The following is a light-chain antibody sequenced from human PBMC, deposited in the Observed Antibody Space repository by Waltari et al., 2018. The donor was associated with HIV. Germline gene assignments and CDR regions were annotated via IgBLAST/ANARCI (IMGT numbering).Light chain of an antibody. J-gene: IGKJ5*01. Sequence: EIVGTQTPGTLSLSPRECATLSRTSTHVVSNNYLVWYQHIPGQAPRLLIYGASSRSTAIPDRFSGSGSGSGFTLTISRLEPEDFAVYYCQQYHVTPFAFGQGTRLEIK. CDR2: GAS. CDR1: HVVSNNY. V-gene: IGKV3-20*01. CDR3: QQYHVTPFA.